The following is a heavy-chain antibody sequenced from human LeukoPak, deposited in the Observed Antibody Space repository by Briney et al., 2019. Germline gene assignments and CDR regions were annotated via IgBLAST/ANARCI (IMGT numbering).Heavy chain of an antibody. CDR3: ATAPTAPDY. Sequence: ASVKVSCKASGYTFTNYGISWVRQAPGQGLEWMGWISGYNGNTNYAQKFQGRVTMTTDISTSTAYMELRSLRSDDTAVYYCATAPTAPDYWGQGTLVTVSS. D-gene: IGHD5-18*01. CDR1: GYTFTNYG. V-gene: IGHV1-18*01. J-gene: IGHJ4*02. CDR2: ISGYNGNT.